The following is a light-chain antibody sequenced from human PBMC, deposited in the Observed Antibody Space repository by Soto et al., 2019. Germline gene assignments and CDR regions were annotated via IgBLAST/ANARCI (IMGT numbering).Light chain of an antibody. Sequence: QSVLTQPPSASESPGQSVTISFTGTSSDVGGYKYVSWYQQHPGKAPKLMIFEVNKRPSGVPDRFSGSKSGNTASLTVSGLQAEDEADYYCSSYAGINNLGVFGTGTKLTVL. CDR3: SSYAGINNLGV. CDR2: EVN. CDR1: SSDVGGYKY. V-gene: IGLV2-8*01. J-gene: IGLJ1*01.